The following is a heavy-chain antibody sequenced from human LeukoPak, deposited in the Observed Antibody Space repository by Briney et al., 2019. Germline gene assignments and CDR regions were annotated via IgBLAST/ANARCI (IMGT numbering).Heavy chain of an antibody. D-gene: IGHD3-9*01. J-gene: IGHJ4*02. CDR2: INPNSGGT. CDR3: ARGFWLPTPDY. Sequence: ASVKVSCKASGYTFTNYGISWVRQAPGQGLEWMGWINPNSGGTNYAQKFQGRVTMTRDTSISTAYMELSRLRSDDTAVYYCARGFWLPTPDYWGQGTLVTVSS. CDR1: GYTFTNYG. V-gene: IGHV1-2*02.